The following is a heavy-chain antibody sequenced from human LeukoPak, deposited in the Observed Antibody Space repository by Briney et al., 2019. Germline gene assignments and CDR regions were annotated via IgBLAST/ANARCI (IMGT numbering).Heavy chain of an antibody. CDR3: ARWIQLWLPRDPRYYFDY. J-gene: IGHJ4*02. D-gene: IGHD5-18*01. V-gene: IGHV3-23*01. CDR2: ISGSGGST. CDR1: GFTFSSYA. Sequence: GSLRLSCAASGFTFSSYAMSWVRQAPGKGLEWVSAISGSGGSTYYADSVKGRFTISRDNAKNSLYLQMNSLRAEDTAVYYCARWIQLWLPRDPRYYFDYWGQGTLVTVSS.